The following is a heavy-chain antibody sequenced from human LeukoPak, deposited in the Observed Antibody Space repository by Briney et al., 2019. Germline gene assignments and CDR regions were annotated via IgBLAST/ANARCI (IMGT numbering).Heavy chain of an antibody. V-gene: IGHV3-74*01. CDR1: RFTFSSYW. CDR3: TTTSGTYRFDH. D-gene: IGHD1-26*01. J-gene: IGHJ5*02. CDR2: INSDGSTT. Sequence: GGSLRLSCAASRFTFSSYWMHWVRQAPGKGLVWVSRINSDGSTTTYADSVKGRFTISRDNAKNTLYLQMNSLRAEDTAVYYCTTTSGTYRFDHWGQGTLVTVSS.